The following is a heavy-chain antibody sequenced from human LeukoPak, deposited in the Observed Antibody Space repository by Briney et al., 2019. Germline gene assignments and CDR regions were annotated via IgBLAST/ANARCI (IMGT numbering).Heavy chain of an antibody. CDR3: ARDDLECPRGSCYSEGYDY. J-gene: IGHJ4*02. CDR1: GFTVSSNY. Sequence: PGGSLRLSCAASGFTVSSNYTSWVRQAPGKGLEWVSVIYSGGSTYYADSVKGRFTISRDNSKNTLYLQMNSLRAEDTAVYYCARDDLECPRGSCYSEGYDYWGQGTLVTVSS. V-gene: IGHV3-53*01. D-gene: IGHD2-15*01. CDR2: IYSGGST.